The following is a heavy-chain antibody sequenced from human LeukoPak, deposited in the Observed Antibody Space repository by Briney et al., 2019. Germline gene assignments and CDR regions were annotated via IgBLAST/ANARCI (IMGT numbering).Heavy chain of an antibody. CDR3: AKDQFGGFDP. Sequence: GGSLRLSCAASGFTFSSYGMHWVRQAPGKGLEGVAVISYDGSNKYYADSVKGRFTISRDNSKNTLYLQMNSLRAEDTAVYYCAKDQFGGFDPWGQGTLVTVSS. D-gene: IGHD3-10*01. V-gene: IGHV3-30*18. CDR2: ISYDGSNK. CDR1: GFTFSSYG. J-gene: IGHJ5*02.